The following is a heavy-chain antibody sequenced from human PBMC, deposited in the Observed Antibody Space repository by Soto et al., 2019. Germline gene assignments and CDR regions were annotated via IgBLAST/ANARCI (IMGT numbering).Heavy chain of an antibody. CDR3: ARAVAGNDY. D-gene: IGHD6-19*01. CDR2: INHSGST. Sequence: QVQLQQWGAGLLQPSETLSLTCAVYGASFSNYYWSWIRQPPGKGLAWIGEINHSGSTNYNPSLKSRVTISVDTSKSQFALKFISVTAADTAVYYCARAVAGNDYGGQGTLVSVSS. CDR1: GASFSNYY. J-gene: IGHJ4*02. V-gene: IGHV4-34*01.